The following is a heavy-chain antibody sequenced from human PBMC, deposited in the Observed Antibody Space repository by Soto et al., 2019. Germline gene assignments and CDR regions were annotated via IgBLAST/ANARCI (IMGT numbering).Heavy chain of an antibody. Sequence: EVQLVESGGGLVKPGGSLRLSCAASGFTFSSYSMNWVRQAPGKGLEWVSSISSSSSYIYYADSVKGRFTISRDNAKNSLYLQMNSLRAEDTAVYYCARALDTAMDFDYWGQGPLVTVSS. CDR2: ISSSSSYI. CDR1: GFTFSSYS. J-gene: IGHJ4*02. CDR3: ARALDTAMDFDY. V-gene: IGHV3-21*01. D-gene: IGHD5-18*01.